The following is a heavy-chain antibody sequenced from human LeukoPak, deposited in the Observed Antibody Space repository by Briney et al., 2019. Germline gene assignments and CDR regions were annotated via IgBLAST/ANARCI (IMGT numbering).Heavy chain of an antibody. CDR3: ANLAITIPDY. J-gene: IGHJ4*02. Sequence: GGSLRLSCAASGFTFSSYGVHWVRQAPGKGLEWVAVISYDGSNKYYADSVKGRFTISRDNSKNTLYLQMNSLRAEDTAVYYCANLAITIPDYWGQGTLVTVSS. V-gene: IGHV3-30*18. CDR1: GFTFSSYG. D-gene: IGHD2-2*02. CDR2: ISYDGSNK.